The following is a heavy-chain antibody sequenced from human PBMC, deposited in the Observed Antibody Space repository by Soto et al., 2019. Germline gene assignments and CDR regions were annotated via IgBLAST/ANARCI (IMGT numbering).Heavy chain of an antibody. CDR2: ISYDGSNK. CDR1: GFTFSSYG. D-gene: IGHD4-17*01. Sequence: GGSLRLSCAASGFTFSSYGMHWVRQAPGKGLEWVAVISYDGSNKYYADSVKGRFTISRDNSKNTLYLQMNSLRAEDTAVYYCAKILQLGDYAYYYYGMDVWGQGTKVTVSS. J-gene: IGHJ6*02. CDR3: AKILQLGDYAYYYYGMDV. V-gene: IGHV3-30*18.